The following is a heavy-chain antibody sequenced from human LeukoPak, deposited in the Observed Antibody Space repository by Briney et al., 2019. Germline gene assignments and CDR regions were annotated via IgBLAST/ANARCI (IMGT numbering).Heavy chain of an antibody. V-gene: IGHV3-23*01. CDR2: ISGSGGST. Sequence: GGSLRLSCAAAGFTFSNYAMSWVRQAPGKGLEWVSAISGSGGSTYYADSVKGRFTISRDNSKNTLYLQMNSLRAEDTAVYYCAKLGTYYDILTGYYRSSFFDYWGQGTLVTVSS. J-gene: IGHJ4*02. D-gene: IGHD3-9*01. CDR1: GFTFSNYA. CDR3: AKLGTYYDILTGYYRSSFFDY.